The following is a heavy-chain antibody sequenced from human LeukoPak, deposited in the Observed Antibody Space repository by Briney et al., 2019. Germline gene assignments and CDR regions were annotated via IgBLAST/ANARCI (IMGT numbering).Heavy chain of an antibody. CDR3: ARVIGSSWYSFDY. CDR2: ISGSGGST. CDR1: GFTFSSYA. J-gene: IGHJ4*02. Sequence: TGGSLRLSCAASGFTFSSYAMSWVRQAPGKGLEWVSGISGSGGSTYQADSVKGRFTISRDNSKNTLYLQMNSLRAEDTAVYYCARVIGSSWYSFDYWGQGTLVTVFS. D-gene: IGHD6-13*01. V-gene: IGHV3-23*01.